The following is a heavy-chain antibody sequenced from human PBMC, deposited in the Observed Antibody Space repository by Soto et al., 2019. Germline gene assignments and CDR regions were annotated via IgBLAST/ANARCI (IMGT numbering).Heavy chain of an antibody. V-gene: IGHV2-5*02. CDR1: GFSLITTGVC. D-gene: IGHD6-19*01. CDR3: AHRHGDSSLVSGWYYFEY. CDR2: IYWDDDK. J-gene: IGHJ4*02. Sequence: SLPTLVNPTRTLTLTCTFSGFSLITTGVCVGCILQPPGKALEWLALIYWDDDKRYSPSLKSRLTITKDTSKNQVVLTMTNMDPVDTATYYCAHRHGDSSLVSGWYYFEYWGQGTLVTVSS.